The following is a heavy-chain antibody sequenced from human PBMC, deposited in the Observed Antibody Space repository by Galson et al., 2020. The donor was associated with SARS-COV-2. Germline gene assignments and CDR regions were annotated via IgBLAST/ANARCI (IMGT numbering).Heavy chain of an antibody. D-gene: IGHD3-22*01. CDR1: GGSISSSNW. Sequence: SETLSLTCAVSGGSISSSNWWSWVRQPPGKGLEWIGEIYHSGSTNYNPSLKSRVTISVDKSKNQFSLKLSSVTAADTAVYYCARVFSYDSSGYYYEVSYYYMDVWGKGTTVTVSS. J-gene: IGHJ6*03. CDR2: IYHSGST. V-gene: IGHV4-4*02. CDR3: ARVFSYDSSGYYYEVSYYYMDV.